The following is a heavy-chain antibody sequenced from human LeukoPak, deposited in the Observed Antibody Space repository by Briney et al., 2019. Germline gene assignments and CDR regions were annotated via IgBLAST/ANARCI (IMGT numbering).Heavy chain of an antibody. D-gene: IGHD6-19*01. CDR3: ARGSAWYFIY. J-gene: IGHJ4*02. V-gene: IGHV4-61*08. CDR1: GGSVSSGGSY. Sequence: PSQTLSLTCTVSGGSVSSGGSYWSWIRQPPGKGLEWLGYIYYNGNTNFNPSLESRITISVDTSKNQFSLKLSSVTAADTALYYCARGSAWYFIYWGQGTLVTVSS. CDR2: IYYNGNT.